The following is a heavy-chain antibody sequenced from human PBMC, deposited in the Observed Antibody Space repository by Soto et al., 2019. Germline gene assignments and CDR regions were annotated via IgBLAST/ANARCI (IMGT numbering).Heavy chain of an antibody. V-gene: IGHV3-23*01. D-gene: IGHD3-16*01. CDR3: ARDLSLWLDY. Sequence: SLRLSCAASGFTFSSYAMSWVRQAPGKGLEWVSAINGSGGSTYYADSVKGRFTISRDNSKNTLYLQMNSLRAEDTAVYYCARDLSLWLDYWGQGTLVTVSS. CDR1: GFTFSSYA. J-gene: IGHJ4*02. CDR2: INGSGGST.